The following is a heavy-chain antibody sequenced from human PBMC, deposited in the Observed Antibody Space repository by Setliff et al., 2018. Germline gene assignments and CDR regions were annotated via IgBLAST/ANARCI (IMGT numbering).Heavy chain of an antibody. V-gene: IGHV4-61*10. J-gene: IGHJ4*02. CDR1: GGSISSGSYY. Sequence: PSETLSLTCTVSGGSISSGSYYWSWIRQPAGKGLEWIGYIYYSGSTNYNPSLKSRVTISVDTSKNQFSLKLSSVTAADTAVYYCARDNWAAAGIFDYWGQGTLVTVSS. CDR3: ARDNWAAAGIFDY. CDR2: IYYSGST. D-gene: IGHD6-13*01.